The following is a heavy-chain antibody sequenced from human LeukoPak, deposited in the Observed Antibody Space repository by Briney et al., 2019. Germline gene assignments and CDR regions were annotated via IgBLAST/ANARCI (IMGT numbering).Heavy chain of an antibody. D-gene: IGHD4/OR15-4a*01. J-gene: IGHJ4*02. CDR1: GFTFSSYA. Sequence: GGSLRLSCAASGFTFSSYAMHWVRQAPGKGLEWVAVISYDGSNKYYADSVKGRFTISRDNSKNTLYLQMNSLRAEDTAVYYCARVISDYVDYWGQGTLVTVSS. V-gene: IGHV3-30-3*01. CDR2: ISYDGSNK. CDR3: ARVISDYVDY.